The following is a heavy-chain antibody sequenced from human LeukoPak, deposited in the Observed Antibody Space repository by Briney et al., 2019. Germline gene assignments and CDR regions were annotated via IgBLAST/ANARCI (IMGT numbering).Heavy chain of an antibody. CDR2: ISQSGNS. J-gene: IGHJ4*02. CDR3: ARDQVDYTIPDHFDS. Sequence: SQTLSLTCAVSGDSITSSSCNWSWIRQPPGKGLGWIGYISQSGNSYFTPSLNSRATISVDKSKNSFSLNLNFVTAADTAVYYCARDQVDYTIPDHFDSWGKGILVIVSS. CDR1: GDSITSSSCN. D-gene: IGHD2-2*02. V-gene: IGHV4-30-2*01.